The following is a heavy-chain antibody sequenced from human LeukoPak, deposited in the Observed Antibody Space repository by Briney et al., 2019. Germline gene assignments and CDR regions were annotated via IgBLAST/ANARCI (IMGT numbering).Heavy chain of an antibody. J-gene: IGHJ4*02. D-gene: IGHD1-1*01. CDR3: VRGAGISDY. CDR1: GFTFSRFW. V-gene: IGHV3-74*01. CDR2: IDSDGSST. Sequence: PGGSLRLSCPASGFTFSRFWMHWVRQAPGKGLVWVSRIDSDGSSTTYADSVKGRFTISRDNAKNTLYLQMNSMSPEDTAVYYCVRGAGISDYWGQGTLVTVSS.